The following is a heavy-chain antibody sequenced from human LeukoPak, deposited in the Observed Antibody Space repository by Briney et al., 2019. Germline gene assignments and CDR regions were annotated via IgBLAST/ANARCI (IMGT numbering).Heavy chain of an antibody. CDR3: ARDQGAAGDY. D-gene: IGHD6-13*01. CDR2: INEDGSEK. Sequence: PGGSLRLSCAASGFTFSTYWMTWVRQALGKGLEWVANINEDGSEKFYVDSVKGRFTIYRDNAKKSVYLQMNSLIAEDTALYYCARDQGAAGDYWGQGTLVTVSS. V-gene: IGHV3-7*01. CDR1: GFTFSTYW. J-gene: IGHJ4*02.